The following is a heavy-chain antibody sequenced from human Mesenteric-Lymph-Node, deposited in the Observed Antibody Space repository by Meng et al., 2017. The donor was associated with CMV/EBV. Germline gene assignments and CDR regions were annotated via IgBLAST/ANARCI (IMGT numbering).Heavy chain of an antibody. V-gene: IGHV3-9*03. CDR2: ISWNSGSI. CDR3: AKDIARRTNYYYYGMDV. CDR1: GRNFNRYG. J-gene: IGHJ6*02. Sequence: GGSLKLSCAASGRNFNRYGMHWVRQAPGKGLEWVSGISWNSGSIGYADSVKGRFTISRDNAKNSLYLQMNRLRAEDMALYYCAKDIARRTNYYYYGMDVWGQGTTVTVSS. D-gene: IGHD6-6*01.